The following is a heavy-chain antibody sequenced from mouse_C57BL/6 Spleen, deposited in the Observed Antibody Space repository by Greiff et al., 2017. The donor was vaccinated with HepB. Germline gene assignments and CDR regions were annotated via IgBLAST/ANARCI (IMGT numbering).Heavy chain of an antibody. Sequence: QVQLQQPGAELVKPGASVKMSCKASGYTFTSYWITWVKQRPGQGLEWIGDIYPGSGSTNYNEKFKSKATLTVDTSSSTAYMQLSSLTSEDSAVYYCARYTTVVADYAMDYWGQGTSVTVSS. D-gene: IGHD1-1*01. CDR1: GYTFTSYW. V-gene: IGHV1-55*01. CDR3: ARYTTVVADYAMDY. CDR2: IYPGSGST. J-gene: IGHJ4*01.